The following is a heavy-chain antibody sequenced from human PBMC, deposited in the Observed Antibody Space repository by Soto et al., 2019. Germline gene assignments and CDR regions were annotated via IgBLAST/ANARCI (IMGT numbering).Heavy chain of an antibody. CDR3: ARDQGSSSWAFDI. CDR1: GGSISSYY. CDR2: IYYSGST. J-gene: IGHJ3*02. V-gene: IGHV4-59*01. D-gene: IGHD6-13*01. Sequence: PSETLSLTCTVSGGSISSYYWSWIRQPPGKGLEWIGYIYYSGSTNYNPSLKSRVTISVDTSKNQFSLKLSSVTAADTAVYYCARDQGSSSWAFDIRGQGTMVTVSS.